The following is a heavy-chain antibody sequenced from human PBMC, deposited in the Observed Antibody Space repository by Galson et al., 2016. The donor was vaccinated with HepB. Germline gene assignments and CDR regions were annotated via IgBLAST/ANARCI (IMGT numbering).Heavy chain of an antibody. J-gene: IGHJ3*02. CDR3: AKASYFYDRSGSWGAFDI. Sequence: SLRLSCAASGLTFSPYGMHWVRQAPGKGLEWVALISYDGSNKHYADSVKGRFTTSRDNSKNTLSLQMNSLGAEDTAVYHCAKASYFYDRSGSWGAFDIWGQGTMVTVSS. V-gene: IGHV3-30*18. D-gene: IGHD3-22*01. CDR2: ISYDGSNK. CDR1: GLTFSPYG.